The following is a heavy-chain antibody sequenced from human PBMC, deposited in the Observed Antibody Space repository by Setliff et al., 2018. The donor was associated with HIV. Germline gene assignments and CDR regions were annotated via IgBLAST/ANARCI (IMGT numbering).Heavy chain of an antibody. CDR2: INHSGST. J-gene: IGHJ4*02. CDR1: GGSFSAYY. CDR3: ASRPPLSSGSGFAY. V-gene: IGHV4-34*01. D-gene: IGHD3-10*01. Sequence: PSETLSLTCAVYGGSFSAYYWSWIRQPPGKGLEWIGEINHSGSTNYNPSLRTRVTIMVDTSKNQFSLKLTSVTAADTSVYFCASRPPLSSGSGFAYWGQGALVTVSS.